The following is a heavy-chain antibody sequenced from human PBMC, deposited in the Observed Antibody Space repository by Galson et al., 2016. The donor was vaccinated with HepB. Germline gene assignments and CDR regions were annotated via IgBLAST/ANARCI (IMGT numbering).Heavy chain of an antibody. CDR3: ARMDSGSGTHFDY. Sequence: QSGAEVKKPVESLRLSCKASGYRFRDYDVSCVRQAPGQDLEWMGWMNPNSGHTAYAQRLRGRIDMTSDASINTAYMEWHSLRAEDTALYYVARMDSGSGTHFDYWGQGTLVTISS. J-gene: IGHJ4*02. V-gene: IGHV1-8*01. CDR2: MNPNSGHT. D-gene: IGHD3-10*01. CDR1: GYRFRDYD.